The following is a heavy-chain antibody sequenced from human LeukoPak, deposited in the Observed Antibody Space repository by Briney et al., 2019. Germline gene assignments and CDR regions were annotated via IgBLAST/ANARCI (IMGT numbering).Heavy chain of an antibody. D-gene: IGHD2-2*01. V-gene: IGHV1-46*01. Sequence: GASVKVSCKASGGTFSSYAISWVRQAPGQGLEWMGIINPSGGSTSYAQKFQGRVTMTRDTSTSTVYMELSSLRSEDTAVYYCASIVVVPAANGRGDDYFDYWGQGTLVTVSS. CDR2: INPSGGST. CDR3: ASIVVVPAANGRGDDYFDY. J-gene: IGHJ4*02. CDR1: GGTFSSYA.